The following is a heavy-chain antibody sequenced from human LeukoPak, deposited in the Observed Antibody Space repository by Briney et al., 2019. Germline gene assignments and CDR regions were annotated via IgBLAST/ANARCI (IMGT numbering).Heavy chain of an antibody. V-gene: IGHV4-34*01. CDR3: ARERYDSSY. Sequence: SETLSLTCAVYGGXFSGYYWSWIRQPPGKGLEWIGEINHSGSTNYNPSLKSRVTISVDTSKNQFSLKLSSVTAADTAVYYCARERYDSSYWGQGTLVTVSS. J-gene: IGHJ4*02. D-gene: IGHD3-22*01. CDR1: GGXFSGYY. CDR2: INHSGST.